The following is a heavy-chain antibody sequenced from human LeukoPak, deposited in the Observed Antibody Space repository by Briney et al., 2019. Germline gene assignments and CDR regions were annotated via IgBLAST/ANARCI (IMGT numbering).Heavy chain of an antibody. J-gene: IGHJ4*02. V-gene: IGHV3-73*01. CDR1: GFTVSGSA. CDR3: ATLGETSGWYPDH. Sequence: PGGSLRLSCAASGFTVSGSAMHWVRQASGKGREWLGRVRSKGYNYATAYSASVKDRFIISRDDSKSTAYLQMSSLKSEDTAVYYCATLGETSGWYPDHWGQGTLVTVSS. CDR2: VRSKGYNYAT. D-gene: IGHD6-19*01.